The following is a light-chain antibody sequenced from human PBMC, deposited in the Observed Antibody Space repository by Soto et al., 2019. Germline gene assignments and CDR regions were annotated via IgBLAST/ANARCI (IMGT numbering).Light chain of an antibody. Sequence: EIVLTQSPGTLSLFPGERVSLSCRASQSVSNNFLAWYQQKPGQAPRLLIYGASSRATGIPDKFSSSGSGTDFTLTISRLEPEDFAVYYCQQDGSSPITFGQGTRLEIK. CDR1: QSVSNNF. CDR2: GAS. CDR3: QQDGSSPIT. V-gene: IGKV3-20*01. J-gene: IGKJ5*01.